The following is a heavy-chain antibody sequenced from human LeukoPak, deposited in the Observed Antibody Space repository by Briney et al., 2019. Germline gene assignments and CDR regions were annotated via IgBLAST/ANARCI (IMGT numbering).Heavy chain of an antibody. D-gene: IGHD6-19*01. V-gene: IGHV3-23*01. CDR2: ISGSGGST. CDR3: AKDRGQWLDSGWFDP. J-gene: IGHJ5*02. CDR1: GFTFSSYA. Sequence: GGSLRLSCAASGFTFSSYAMSWVRQAPGKGLEWVSAISGSGGSTYYADSVKGRFTISRDNSKNTLYLQMNSLRAEDTAVYYCAKDRGQWLDSGWFDPWGQGTLVTVSS.